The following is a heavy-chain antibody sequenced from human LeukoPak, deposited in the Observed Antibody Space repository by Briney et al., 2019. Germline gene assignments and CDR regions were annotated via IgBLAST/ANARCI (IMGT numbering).Heavy chain of an antibody. V-gene: IGHV3-30*18. J-gene: IGHJ4*02. CDR2: ISYDGSNK. CDR3: AKEVGYCSGTSCYAPLY. D-gene: IGHD2-2*01. CDR1: GFTLSSYG. Sequence: PGGSLRLSCAASGFTLSSYGMHWVRQAPGKGLEWVAVISYDGSNKYYADSVKGRFTISRDNSKNTLYLQMNSLRAEDTAVYYCAKEVGYCSGTSCYAPLYWGQGTLVTVSS.